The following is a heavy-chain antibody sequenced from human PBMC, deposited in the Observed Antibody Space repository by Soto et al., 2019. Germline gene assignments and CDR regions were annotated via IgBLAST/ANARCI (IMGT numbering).Heavy chain of an antibody. Sequence: QVQLVQSGAEVKKPGSSVTVSCKTSGGTFSKDAINWVRQDPGQGLEWMGLLIPVFGSPIYAQKFQGRIRMTADEYTSTAFIAVSSLISEDTAVYYCTRVLGYTFEPGKTRYYAMDAWGQGTTVSVSS. V-gene: IGHV1-69*01. CDR1: GGTFSKDA. CDR2: LIPVFGSP. J-gene: IGHJ6*02. CDR3: TRVLGYTFEPGKTRYYAMDA. D-gene: IGHD5-18*01.